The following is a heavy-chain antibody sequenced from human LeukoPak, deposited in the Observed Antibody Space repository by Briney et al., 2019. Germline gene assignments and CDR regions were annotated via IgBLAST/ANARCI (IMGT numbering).Heavy chain of an antibody. CDR3: AKSHSVAQRGYFDY. J-gene: IGHJ4*02. CDR2: ISDSGGST. CDR1: GFTFSSFA. V-gene: IGHV3-23*01. Sequence: GGSLRLSCAAPGFTFSSFAMTWVRQAPGKGLEWVSTISDSGGSTYYADSVKGRFTISRDNSKDTLYVQMNNLRAEDAAVYYCAKSHSVAQRGYFDYWGQGTLVTVSS. D-gene: IGHD2-15*01.